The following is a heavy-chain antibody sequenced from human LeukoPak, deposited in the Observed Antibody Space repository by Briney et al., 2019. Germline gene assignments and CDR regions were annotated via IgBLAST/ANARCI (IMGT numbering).Heavy chain of an antibody. Sequence: GGSLRLSCAASGFTFSNAWMNWVRQAPGKGLEWVGRIKSKTDGGTTDYAAPVEGRFTISRDDSKNTLYLQMNSLKTEDTAVYYCARARSSGWKTMGYFDYWGQGTLVTVSS. CDR3: ARARSSGWKTMGYFDY. D-gene: IGHD6-19*01. J-gene: IGHJ4*02. CDR1: GFTFSNAW. V-gene: IGHV3-15*07. CDR2: IKSKTDGGTT.